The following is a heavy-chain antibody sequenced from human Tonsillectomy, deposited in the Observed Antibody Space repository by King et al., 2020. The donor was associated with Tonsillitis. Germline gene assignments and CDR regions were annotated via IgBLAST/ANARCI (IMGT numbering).Heavy chain of an antibody. CDR3: ARHHARTGYSFGPYDY. CDR1: GGSISSSSYY. D-gene: IGHD5-18*01. J-gene: IGHJ4*02. Sequence: QLQESGPGLVKPSETLSLTCTVSGGSISSSSYYWGWIRQPPGKGLEWIGRIYYSGNTYYNPSLKSRVTISVDTSKNQFSLKLSSVTAADTAVYYCARHHARTGYSFGPYDYWGQGTLVTVSS. V-gene: IGHV4-39*01. CDR2: IYYSGNT.